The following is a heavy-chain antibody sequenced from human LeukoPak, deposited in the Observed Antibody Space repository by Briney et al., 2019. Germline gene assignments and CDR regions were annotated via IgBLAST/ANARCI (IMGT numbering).Heavy chain of an antibody. CDR1: GFTLSNYG. CDR3: TRGHYYGLDV. Sequence: PGGTLRLSCAASGFTLSNYGMRWVRQAPGKGLEWVSGIRGSGDSTYYADSVKGRFTISRDNAKSSLYLQMNSLRAEDTAVYFCTRGHYYGLDVWGKGTTVTVSS. V-gene: IGHV3-23*01. CDR2: IRGSGDST. J-gene: IGHJ6*04.